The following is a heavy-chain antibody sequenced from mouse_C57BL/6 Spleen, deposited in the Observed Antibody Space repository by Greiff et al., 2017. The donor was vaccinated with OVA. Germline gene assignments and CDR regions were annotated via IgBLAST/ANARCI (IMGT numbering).Heavy chain of an antibody. CDR1: GYTFTSYG. J-gene: IGHJ4*01. CDR2: IYPRSGNT. V-gene: IGHV1-81*01. CDR3: AREDDYDGMDY. Sequence: QVQLKQSGAELARPGASVKLSCKASGYTFTSYGISWVKQRTGQGLEWIGEIYPRSGNTYYNEKFKGKATLTADKSSSTAYMELRSLTSEDSAVYFCAREDDYDGMDYWGQGTSVTVSS.